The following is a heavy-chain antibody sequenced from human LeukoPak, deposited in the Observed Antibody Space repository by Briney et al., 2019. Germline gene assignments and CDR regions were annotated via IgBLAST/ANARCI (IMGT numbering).Heavy chain of an antibody. V-gene: IGHV3-23*01. CDR3: AKQFGGVVVPAANFYYYYYMDV. CDR1: GFTFSSYA. D-gene: IGHD2-2*01. CDR2: ISGSGGST. Sequence: GGSLRLSCAASGFTFSSYAMSWVRQAPGKGLEWVSAISGSGGSTYYADSVKGRFTISRDNSKNTLYLQMNSLRAEDTAVYYCAKQFGGVVVPAANFYYYYYMDVWGKGTTVTVSS. J-gene: IGHJ6*03.